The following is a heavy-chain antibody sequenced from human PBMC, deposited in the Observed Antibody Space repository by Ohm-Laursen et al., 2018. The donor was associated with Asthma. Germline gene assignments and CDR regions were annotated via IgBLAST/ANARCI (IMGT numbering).Heavy chain of an antibody. V-gene: IGHV3-30-3*01. CDR3: ARDAKYYDFWSGYYRYYYGMDV. CDR2: ISYDGSNK. CDR1: GFTFSSYA. Sequence: SLRLSCAASGFTFSSYAMHWVRQAPGKGLEWVAVISYDGSNKYYADSVKGRFTISRDNSKNTLYLQMNSLRAEDTAVYYCARDAKYYDFWSGYYRYYYGMDVWGQGTTGTVSS. J-gene: IGHJ6*02. D-gene: IGHD3-3*01.